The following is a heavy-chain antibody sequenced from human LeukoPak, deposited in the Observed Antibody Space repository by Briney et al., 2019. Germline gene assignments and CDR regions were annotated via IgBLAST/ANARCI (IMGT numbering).Heavy chain of an antibody. J-gene: IGHJ4*02. CDR3: ATLLHKQWPGRDY. D-gene: IGHD6-19*01. Sequence: GGSLRLSCAASGFTFNNAWMSWVRQAPGKGLEWVGRIKSKTDGGTTDYAAPVKGRFTISRDDSKNTLYLQMNSLKTEDTAVYYCATLLHKQWPGRDYWGQGTLVTVSS. CDR2: IKSKTDGGTT. CDR1: GFTFNNAW. V-gene: IGHV3-15*01.